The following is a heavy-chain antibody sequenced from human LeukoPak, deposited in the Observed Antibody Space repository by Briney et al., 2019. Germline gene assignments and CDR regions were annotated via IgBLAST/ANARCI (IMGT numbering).Heavy chain of an antibody. V-gene: IGHV3-23*01. CDR1: GFTFSSYA. CDR2: ISGSGGST. J-gene: IGHJ4*02. CDR3: AKGLRRYSYGYADY. D-gene: IGHD5-18*01. Sequence: GGSLRLSCAASGFTFSSYAMSWVRQAPGKGLEWVSAISGSGGSTYYADSVKGRFTISRDNSKNTLYLQMNSLRAEDTAVYYCAKGLRRYSYGYADYWGQGTLVTVSS.